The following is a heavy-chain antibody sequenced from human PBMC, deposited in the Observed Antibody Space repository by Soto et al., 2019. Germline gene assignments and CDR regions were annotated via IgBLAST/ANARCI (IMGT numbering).Heavy chain of an antibody. V-gene: IGHV3-30*03. CDR3: ATGRVVPAASILYYYYYYGMDV. Sequence: PGGSLRLSCAASGFTFSSHGMHWVREAPGKGLEWVAVISYDGSNKYYADSVKGRFTISRDNSKNTLYLQMNSLRAEDTAVYYCATGRVVPAASILYYYYYYGMDVWGQGTTVTVSS. CDR2: ISYDGSNK. D-gene: IGHD2-2*01. J-gene: IGHJ6*02. CDR1: GFTFSSHG.